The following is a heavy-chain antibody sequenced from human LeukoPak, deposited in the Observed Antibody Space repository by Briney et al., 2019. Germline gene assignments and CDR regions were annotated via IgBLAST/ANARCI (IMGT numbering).Heavy chain of an antibody. CDR3: ARTYCAEDCSIRYFDY. CDR2: ISAYNGNT. Sequence: ASVKVSCKASGYTFTTYYVHWVRQAPGQGLEWMGWISAYNGNTNYAQKLQGRVTMTTDTSTSTAYMELRSLRSDDTAVYYCARTYCAEDCSIRYFDYWGQGTLVTVSS. V-gene: IGHV1-18*04. CDR1: GYTFTTYY. J-gene: IGHJ4*02. D-gene: IGHD2-21*02.